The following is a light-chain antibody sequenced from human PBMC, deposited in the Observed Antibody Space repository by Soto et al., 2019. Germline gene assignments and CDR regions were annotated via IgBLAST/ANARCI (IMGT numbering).Light chain of an antibody. J-gene: IGKJ5*01. CDR1: QSISSY. CDR2: AAS. CDR3: QQSYSTRIT. V-gene: IGKV1-39*01. Sequence: DIQVTQSPSSLSASVGDRVTITCRASQSISSYLNWYQQKPGKAPKLLIYAASSLQSGVPSRFSGSGSGTDFTLTISSLQPEDFATYYCQQSYSTRITFGQGTRLEIK.